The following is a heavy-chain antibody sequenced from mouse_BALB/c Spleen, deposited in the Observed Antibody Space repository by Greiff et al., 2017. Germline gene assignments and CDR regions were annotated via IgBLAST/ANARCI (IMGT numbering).Heavy chain of an antibody. CDR3: ARDYYGSSYPMHY. D-gene: IGHD1-1*01. J-gene: IGHJ4*01. CDR2: ISDGGSYT. V-gene: IGHV5-4*02. CDR1: GFTFSDYY. Sequence: EVKLMESGGGLVKPGGSLKLSCAASGFTFSDYYMYWVRQTPEKRLEWVATISDGGSYTYYPDSVKGRFTISRDNAKNNLYLQMSSLKSEDTAMYYCARDYYGSSYPMHYWGQGTSVTVSS.